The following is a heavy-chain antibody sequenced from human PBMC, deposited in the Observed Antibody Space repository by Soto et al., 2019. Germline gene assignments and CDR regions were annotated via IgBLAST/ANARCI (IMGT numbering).Heavy chain of an antibody. CDR2: ISSSSSYI. D-gene: IGHD3-3*01. CDR1: GFSFSSYS. Sequence: GASLRLSCAASGFSFSSYSMNWVRQAPGKGLEWVSSISSSSSYIYYAGSVKGRFTIYRDKAKNSLYLQMNSLRAEDTAVYYCARGPNYDFWSGYYNFNYYYGMDVWGQGTTVTVSS. J-gene: IGHJ6*02. V-gene: IGHV3-21*01. CDR3: ARGPNYDFWSGYYNFNYYYGMDV.